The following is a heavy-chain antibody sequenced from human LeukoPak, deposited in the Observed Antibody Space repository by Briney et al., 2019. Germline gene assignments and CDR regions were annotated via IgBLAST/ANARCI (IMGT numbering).Heavy chain of an antibody. Sequence: GGSLRLSCAASGFTFSSYGMHWVRQTPGKGLEWPASIVNDGTYKYHAASVKGRFTVSRDNAKNTLNLQMNSLRAEDTAVYYCAREVSYGGKAPNFDHWGQGTLVTVSS. CDR2: IVNDGTYK. J-gene: IGHJ4*02. CDR3: AREVSYGGKAPNFDH. CDR1: GFTFSSYG. D-gene: IGHD4-17*01. V-gene: IGHV3-30*03.